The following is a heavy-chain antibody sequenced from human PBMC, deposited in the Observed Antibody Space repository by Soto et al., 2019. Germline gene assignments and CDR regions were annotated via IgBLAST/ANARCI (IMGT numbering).Heavy chain of an antibody. V-gene: IGHV3-23*01. CDR3: AKSSSRAHYYAMDV. D-gene: IGHD2-2*01. CDR1: GFTFSRYA. J-gene: IGHJ6*02. Sequence: GGSLRLSSAASGFTFSRYAMHWVRQAPGKGLEWVAGVSASGGGTSYADSVKGRFTISRDNSKDTLYLQMNSLRAEDTAVYYCAKSSSRAHYYAMDVWGQGTTVTVSS. CDR2: VSASGGGT.